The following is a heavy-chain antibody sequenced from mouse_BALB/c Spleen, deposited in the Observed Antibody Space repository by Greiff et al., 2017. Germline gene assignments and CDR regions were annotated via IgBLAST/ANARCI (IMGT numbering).Heavy chain of an antibody. CDR3: ARRWLRRGYYFDY. J-gene: IGHJ2*01. V-gene: IGHV4-1*02. Sequence: EVKLMESGGGLVQPGGSLKLSCAASGFAFSSYWMSWVRQAPGKGLEWIGEINPDSSTINYTPSLKDKFIISRDNAKNTLYLQMSKVRSEDTALYYCARRWLRRGYYFDYWGQGTTLTVSS. CDR2: INPDSSTI. D-gene: IGHD2-2*01. CDR1: GFAFSSYW.